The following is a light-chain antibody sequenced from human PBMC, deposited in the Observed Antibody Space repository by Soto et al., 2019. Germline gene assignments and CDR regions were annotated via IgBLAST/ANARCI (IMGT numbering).Light chain of an antibody. CDR2: GAS. CDR1: QSVSSSY. V-gene: IGKV3-20*01. Sequence: EIVLTQSPGTLSLSPGERATLSCRASQSVSSSYLAWYQQKPGQAPRLLIYGASSRATGIPDMFSGSGSGTDFPLPISRLEPEDFEEYYCQRYGSSPFTFGPGTKSGSQT. J-gene: IGKJ3*01. CDR3: QRYGSSPFT.